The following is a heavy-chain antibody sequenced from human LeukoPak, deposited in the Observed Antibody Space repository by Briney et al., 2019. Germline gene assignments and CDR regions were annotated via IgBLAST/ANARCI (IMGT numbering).Heavy chain of an antibody. V-gene: IGHV3-21*01. D-gene: IGHD1-14*01. CDR1: GFTFSSCG. CDR3: ATETIGRHYDY. Sequence: PGGSLRLSCAASGFTFSSCGFNWVRQAPGRGLEWVSSIGPTGTDRYYADSVRGRFTISRDNAKNSMYLQMDSLRDEDTAVYYCATETIGRHYDYWGQGTLLTVSS. CDR2: IGPTGTDR. J-gene: IGHJ4*02.